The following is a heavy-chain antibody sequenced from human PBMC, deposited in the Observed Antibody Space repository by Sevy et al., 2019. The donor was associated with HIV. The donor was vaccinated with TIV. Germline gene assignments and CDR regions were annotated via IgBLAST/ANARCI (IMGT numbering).Heavy chain of an antibody. V-gene: IGHV3-7*04. D-gene: IGHD3-22*01. Sequence: GGSLRLSCAASGFSFSHYWMHWIRQAPGKGLEWVANIKQDESEKYYVASVKGRFTISRDNAKNSVYLQMNSLIPEDTAIYYCARGNSGSFDYWGQRTLVTVSS. CDR2: IKQDESEK. CDR3: ARGNSGSFDY. CDR1: GFSFSHYW. J-gene: IGHJ4*02.